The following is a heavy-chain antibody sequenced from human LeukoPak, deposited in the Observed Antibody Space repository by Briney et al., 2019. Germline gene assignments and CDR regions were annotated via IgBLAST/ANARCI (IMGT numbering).Heavy chain of an antibody. D-gene: IGHD2-15*01. CDR3: ARGRPGSIYCSGGSCYATKFFDY. Sequence: PSETLSLTCTVSGGSISSYYWSWIRQPPGKGLEWIGYIYYSGSTNYNPSLKSRVTISVDTSKNQFSLKLSSVTAADTAVYYCARGRPGSIYCSGGSCYATKFFDYWGQGTLVTVSS. CDR2: IYYSGST. CDR1: GGSISSYY. V-gene: IGHV4-59*12. J-gene: IGHJ4*02.